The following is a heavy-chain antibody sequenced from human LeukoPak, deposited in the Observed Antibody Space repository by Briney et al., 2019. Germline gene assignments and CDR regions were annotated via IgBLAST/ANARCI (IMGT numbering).Heavy chain of an antibody. Sequence: GASLRLSCTASGFSFSGHWMHWARQLPGKGLVWVSRISPTGSTTSYADSVKGRFTVSRDNAKNTLYLQVNNLRAEDTAVYYCARGPNSNWSGLDFWGQGTLLTVSS. J-gene: IGHJ4*02. CDR3: ARGPNSNWSGLDF. CDR2: ISPTGSTT. CDR1: GFSFSGHW. D-gene: IGHD6-6*01. V-gene: IGHV3-74*01.